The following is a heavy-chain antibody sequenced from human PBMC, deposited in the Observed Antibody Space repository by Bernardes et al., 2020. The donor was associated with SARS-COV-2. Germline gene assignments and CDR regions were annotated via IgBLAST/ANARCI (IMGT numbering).Heavy chain of an antibody. V-gene: IGHV3-23*01. Sequence: GGSLRLSCAASGFTFSSYAMSWVRQAPGKGLEWVSAISGSGGSTYYADSVKGRFTISRDNSKNTLYLQMNSLRAEDTAVYYCAKVQWLSGYYYYGMDVWGQGTTVTVSS. J-gene: IGHJ6*02. CDR3: AKVQWLSGYYYYGMDV. CDR1: GFTFSSYA. D-gene: IGHD6-19*01. CDR2: ISGSGGST.